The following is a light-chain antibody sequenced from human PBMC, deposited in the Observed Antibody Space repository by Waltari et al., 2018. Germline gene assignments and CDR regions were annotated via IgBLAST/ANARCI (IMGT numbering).Light chain of an antibody. CDR2: DAS. J-gene: IGKJ1*01. CDR1: QDITIH. CDR3: QQYDNLPRT. V-gene: IGKV1-33*01. Sequence: DIQMTQSPYSLSASVGDRVTITCQASQDITIHLNWYQQIPGKAPKLLIFDASKLEAGVPSMFSGSGSGTDFTFTITSLQPEYIATYYCQQYDNLPRTFGQGTKVEIK.